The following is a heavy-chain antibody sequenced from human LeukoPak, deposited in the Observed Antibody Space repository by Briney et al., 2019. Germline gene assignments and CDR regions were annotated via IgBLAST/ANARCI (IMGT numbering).Heavy chain of an antibody. CDR3: ARAGSGSSGGYYYYGMDV. CDR2: MNPNSGNT. CDR1: GYTFTSYD. J-gene: IGHJ6*02. Sequence: ASVKVSCKASGYTFTSYDINWVRQATGQGLEWMGWMNPNSGNTGYAQKFQGRVTMTRNTSISTTYMELSSLRSEDTAVYYCARAGSGSSGGYYYYGMDVWGQGTTVTVS. V-gene: IGHV1-8*01. D-gene: IGHD1-26*01.